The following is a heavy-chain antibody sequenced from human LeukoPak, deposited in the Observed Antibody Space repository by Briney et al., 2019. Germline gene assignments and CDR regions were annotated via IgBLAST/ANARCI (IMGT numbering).Heavy chain of an antibody. CDR1: GFTFRTYW. CDR3: AKDKFSVAVVADRLKWFDP. J-gene: IGHJ5*02. CDR2: IKQDGTEK. Sequence: GGSLRLSCAASGFTFRTYWMSWVRQAPGKGLEWVANIKQDGTEKYYVDSVKGRFTISRDNAKNSLDLQMNSLRAEDTAVYYCAKDKFSVAVVADRLKWFDPWGQGTLVTVSS. V-gene: IGHV3-7*01. D-gene: IGHD2-15*01.